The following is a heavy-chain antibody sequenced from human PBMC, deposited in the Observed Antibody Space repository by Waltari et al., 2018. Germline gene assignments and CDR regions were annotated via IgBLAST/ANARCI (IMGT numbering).Heavy chain of an antibody. CDR2: ISYDGSNK. J-gene: IGHJ4*02. V-gene: IGHV3-30*18. CDR3: AKEGSSLNYYDSSGYSYYYFDY. CDR1: GFTFSSYG. Sequence: VQLLESGGGLVQPGGSLRLSCAASGFTFSSYGMHWVRQAPGKGLAWVAVISYDGSNKYYADSVKGRFTISRDNSKNTLYLQMNSLRAEDTAVYYCAKEGSSLNYYDSSGYSYYYFDYWGQGTLVTVSS. D-gene: IGHD3-22*01.